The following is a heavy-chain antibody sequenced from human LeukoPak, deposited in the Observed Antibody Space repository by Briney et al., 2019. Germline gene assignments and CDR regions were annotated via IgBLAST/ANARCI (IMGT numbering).Heavy chain of an antibody. Sequence: SETLSLTCTVSGGFISGYYWSWIRQSPGRGLEWLGYIYDSGSTKYNPSLKSRVAISVDASKNQISLKLTSMTAADTAVYYCARAPHYSNYGPYYYGMDVWGQGTTVTVS. CDR2: IYDSGST. CDR3: ARAPHYSNYGPYYYGMDV. D-gene: IGHD4-11*01. CDR1: GGFISGYY. J-gene: IGHJ6*02. V-gene: IGHV4-59*01.